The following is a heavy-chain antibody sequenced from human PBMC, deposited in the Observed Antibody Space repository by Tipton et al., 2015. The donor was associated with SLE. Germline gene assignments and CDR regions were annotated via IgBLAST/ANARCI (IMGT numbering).Heavy chain of an antibody. CDR3: ARSRTGSDAFDM. V-gene: IGHV4-39*07. CDR2: IYYSGST. D-gene: IGHD1-1*01. J-gene: IGHJ3*02. Sequence: TLSLTCTVSGGSISSSSYYWSWIRQPAGKGLEWIGRIYYSGSTYYNPSLKSRVTISVDTSKNQFSLKLSSVTAADTAVYHCARSRTGSDAFDMWGQGTMVTVSS. CDR1: GGSISSSSYY.